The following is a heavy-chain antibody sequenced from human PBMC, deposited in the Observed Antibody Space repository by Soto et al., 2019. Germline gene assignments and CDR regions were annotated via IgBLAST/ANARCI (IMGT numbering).Heavy chain of an antibody. V-gene: IGHV3-30*18. CDR3: AKVDGAAYYYYGMDV. CDR1: GVTFSSYG. Sequence: PGGSLRLSCAASGVTFSSYGMHWVRQAPGKGLEWVAVISYDGSNKYYADSVKGRFTISRDNSKNTLYLQMNSLRAEDTAVYYCAKVDGAAYYYYGMDVWGQGTTVTVSS. CDR2: ISYDGSNK. D-gene: IGHD3-10*01. J-gene: IGHJ6*02.